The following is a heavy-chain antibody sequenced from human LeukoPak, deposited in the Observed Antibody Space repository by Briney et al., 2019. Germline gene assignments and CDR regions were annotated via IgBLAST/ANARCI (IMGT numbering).Heavy chain of an antibody. D-gene: IGHD3-3*01. CDR2: IRYDGSNK. CDR1: GFTFSSYG. CDR3: AAHYDFWSGYYTMRPTKPFDY. J-gene: IGHJ4*02. V-gene: IGHV3-30*02. Sequence: GGSLRLSCAASGFTFSSYGMHWVRQAPGKGLEWVAFIRYDGSNKYYADSVKGRFTISRDNSKNTLYLQMNSLRAEDTAVYYCAAHYDFWSGYYTMRPTKPFDYWGQGTLVTVSS.